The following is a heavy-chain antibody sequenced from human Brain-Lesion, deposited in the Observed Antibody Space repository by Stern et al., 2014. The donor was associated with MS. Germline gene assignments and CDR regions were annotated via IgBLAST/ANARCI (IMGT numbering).Heavy chain of an antibody. V-gene: IGHV4-4*02. CDR2: SDHSGST. CDR3: ARFPASRPHVFDS. D-gene: IGHD6-13*01. J-gene: IGHJ4*02. CDR1: GGSISSSNW. Sequence: QLQLQESGPGLVKPSGTLSLTCAVSGGSISSSNWWSWVRQSPGKGLEWIGESDHSGSTIYNPSLKSRVTVSVDKYKNRFSLHLRSVPAADTAVYFCARFPASRPHVFDSWGQGTLVTVSS.